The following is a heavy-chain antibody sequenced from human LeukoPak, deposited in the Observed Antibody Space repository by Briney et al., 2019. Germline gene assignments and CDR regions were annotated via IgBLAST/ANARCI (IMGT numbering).Heavy chain of an antibody. Sequence: SETLSLTCAVYGGSFSGYYWSWIRQPPGKGLEWIGEINHSGSTNYNPSLKSRVTISVDTSKNQFSLKLSSVTAADTAVYYCARAPPSVVPAAKRVYYYFMDVWGEGTTVTVSS. J-gene: IGHJ6*03. CDR3: ARAPPSVVPAAKRVYYYFMDV. D-gene: IGHD2-2*01. V-gene: IGHV4-34*01. CDR2: INHSGST. CDR1: GGSFSGYY.